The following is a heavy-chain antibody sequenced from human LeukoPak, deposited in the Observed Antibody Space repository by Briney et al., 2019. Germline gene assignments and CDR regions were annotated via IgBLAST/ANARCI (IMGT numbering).Heavy chain of an antibody. CDR1: GGSMKTYY. CDR3: ARDHWLKSSNNWYYYGLDV. J-gene: IGHJ6*02. CDR2: IYYSGST. Sequence: PSETLSLTCTVSGGSMKTYYWSWIRQPPGKGLEWIGYIYYSGSTNYNASLKSRVTISIDASANQFFLNLRSVTAADTAIYYCARDHWLKSSNNWYYYGLDVWGQGTTVTVSS. V-gene: IGHV4-59*01. D-gene: IGHD3-9*01.